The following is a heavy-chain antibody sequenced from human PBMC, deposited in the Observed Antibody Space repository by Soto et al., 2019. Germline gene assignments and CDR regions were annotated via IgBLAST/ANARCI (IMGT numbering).Heavy chain of an antibody. CDR1: GFTFSSYG. V-gene: IGHV3-23*01. D-gene: IGHD1-26*01. J-gene: IGHJ6*02. CDR3: AKGGLVGNYYHYGIDV. CDR2: ISSSGGST. Sequence: EVQLLESGGDLVQPGGSLRLSCAASGFTFSSYGMSWVRQAPGKGLEWVSVISSSGGSTSHADSVKGRFTISRDNSKNTLYLQMNSLRVEDTAVYYCAKGGLVGNYYHYGIDVWGQGTTVTVSS.